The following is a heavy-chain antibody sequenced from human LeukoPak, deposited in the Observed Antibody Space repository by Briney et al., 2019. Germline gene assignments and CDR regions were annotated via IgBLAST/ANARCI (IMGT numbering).Heavy chain of an antibody. CDR3: ERSRSSSWYPTPGTFDI. Sequence: PSETQSLTCAVYGGSFSGYYWSWIRQPPGKGLEWIGEINHSGSTNYNPSLKSRVTISVDTSKNQFSLKLSSVTAADTAVYYCERSRSSSWYPTPGTFDIWGQGTMVTVSS. D-gene: IGHD6-13*01. CDR1: GGSFSGYY. V-gene: IGHV4-34*01. J-gene: IGHJ3*02. CDR2: INHSGST.